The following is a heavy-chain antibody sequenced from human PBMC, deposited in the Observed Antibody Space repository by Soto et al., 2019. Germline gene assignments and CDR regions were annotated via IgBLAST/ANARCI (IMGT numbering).Heavy chain of an antibody. V-gene: IGHV3-33*01. D-gene: IGHD2-21*01. CDR1: GFTFSSYG. J-gene: IGHJ6*02. Sequence: PGGSLRLSCAASGFTFSSYGMHWVRQAPGKGLEWVAVIWYDGSNKYYADSVKGRFTISRDNSKNTLYLQMNSLRAEDTAVYYCARETPNGPGDYYAMDVWGQGTTVTVSS. CDR2: IWYDGSNK. CDR3: ARETPNGPGDYYAMDV.